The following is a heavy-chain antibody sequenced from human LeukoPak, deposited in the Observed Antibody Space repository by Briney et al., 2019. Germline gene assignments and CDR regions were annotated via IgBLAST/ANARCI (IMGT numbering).Heavy chain of an antibody. Sequence: ASVKVSCKASGHTFTNYVITWVRQAPGQGLEWMGWISAYNGNTNYAQKLQGRVTMTTDTSASTAYMELRSLRSDDTAVYYCARASGRPYYYYGMDVWGQGTTVTVSS. CDR3: ARASGRPYYYYGMDV. V-gene: IGHV1-18*01. D-gene: IGHD6-6*01. J-gene: IGHJ6*02. CDR2: ISAYNGNT. CDR1: GHTFTNYV.